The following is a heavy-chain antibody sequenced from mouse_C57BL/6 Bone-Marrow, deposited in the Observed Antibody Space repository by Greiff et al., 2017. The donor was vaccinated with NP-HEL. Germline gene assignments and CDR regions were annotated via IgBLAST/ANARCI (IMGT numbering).Heavy chain of an antibody. CDR3: GKKLYYGRSCWYCDV. D-gene: IGHD1-1*01. J-gene: IGHJ1*03. CDR2: IYPSDSDT. Sequence: QVQLQQPGAELVRPGSSVKLSCKASGYTFTSYWMDWVKQRPGQGLEWIGNIYPSDSDTHYNQKFKDKATLTVDKSSSTAYMQLSSLTSEDSAVYYCGKKLYYGRSCWYCDVWGTGTTVSGSS. V-gene: IGHV1-61*01. CDR1: GYTFTSYW.